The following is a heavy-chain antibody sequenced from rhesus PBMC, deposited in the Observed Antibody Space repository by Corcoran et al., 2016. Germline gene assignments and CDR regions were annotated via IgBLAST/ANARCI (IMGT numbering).Heavy chain of an antibody. CDR1: GGSISDSYR. Sequence: QVQLQESGPGVVKPSETLSLTCAVSGGSISDSYRWSWIRQPPGKGLEWIGYIYGSSTSTNYNPSLKSRVTISKDTSKNQFSLKLSSVTAADTAVYYCASPTLWTGYYYFDYWGQGALVTVSS. CDR3: ASPTLWTGYYYFDY. V-gene: IGHV4S10*01. CDR2: IYGSSTST. D-gene: IGHD3-3*01. J-gene: IGHJ4*01.